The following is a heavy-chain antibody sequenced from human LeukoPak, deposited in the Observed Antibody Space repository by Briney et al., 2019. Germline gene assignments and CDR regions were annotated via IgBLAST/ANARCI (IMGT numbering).Heavy chain of an antibody. CDR1: GFTFSSYS. CDR2: ISSSSSYI. J-gene: IGHJ3*02. D-gene: IGHD1-26*01. Sequence: GGSLRLSCAASGFTFSSYSMNWVRQAPGKGVEWVSSISSSSSYIYYADSVKGRFTISRDNAKNSLYLQMNSLRAEDTAVYYCARQSGSNALGAFDIWGQGTMVTVSS. V-gene: IGHV3-21*01. CDR3: ARQSGSNALGAFDI.